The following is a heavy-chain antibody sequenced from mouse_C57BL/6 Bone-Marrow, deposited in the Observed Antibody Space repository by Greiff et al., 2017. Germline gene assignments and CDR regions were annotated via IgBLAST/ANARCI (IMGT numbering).Heavy chain of an antibody. CDR1: GYTFTSYW. CDR2: IDPSDSYT. D-gene: IGHD2-4*01. J-gene: IGHJ1*03. CDR3: ARGYDYDGYFDV. Sequence: QVQLKQSGAELVKPGASVKLSCKASGYTFTSYWMQWVKQRPGQGLEWIGEIDPSDSYTNYNQKFKGKATLTVDTSSSTAYMQLSSLTSEDSAVYYCARGYDYDGYFDVWGTGTTVTVSS. V-gene: IGHV1-50*01.